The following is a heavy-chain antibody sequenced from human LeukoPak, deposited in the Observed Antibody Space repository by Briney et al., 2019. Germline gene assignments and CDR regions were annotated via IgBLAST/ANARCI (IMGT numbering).Heavy chain of an antibody. Sequence: GGSLRLSCAASGFTFSSYAMSWVRQAPGKGMKWVSAIGGSGGSTYYADSVKGRFTISRDNSKNTLYLQMNSLRAEDTAVYYCAKGYRSGWYQGFDCWGQGTLVTVSS. D-gene: IGHD6-19*01. CDR3: AKGYRSGWYQGFDC. CDR2: IGGSGGST. J-gene: IGHJ4*02. CDR1: GFTFSSYA. V-gene: IGHV3-23*01.